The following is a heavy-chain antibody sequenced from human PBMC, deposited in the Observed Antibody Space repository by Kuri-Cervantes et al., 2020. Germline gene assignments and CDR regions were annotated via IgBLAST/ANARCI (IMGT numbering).Heavy chain of an antibody. D-gene: IGHD6-13*01. J-gene: IGHJ2*01. CDR1: GGSSSVYY. Sequence: PETLSLTSVVYGGSSSVYYWSCIRQPPGKGLEWIGEINHRGSTNNHPSLKSRVTISVDRSKNQFTLKLTSVTAADTAVYYGASSSSWDDNWYFDRWGRGTLVTVSS. CDR3: ASSSSWDDNWYFDR. V-gene: IGHV4-34*01. CDR2: INHRGST.